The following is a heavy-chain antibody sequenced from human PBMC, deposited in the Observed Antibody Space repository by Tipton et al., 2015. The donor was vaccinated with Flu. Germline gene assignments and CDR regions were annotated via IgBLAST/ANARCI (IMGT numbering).Heavy chain of an antibody. CDR3: ARDTIFGVAH. CDR2: IYYSGST. J-gene: IGHJ4*02. D-gene: IGHD3-3*01. CDR1: GGSISSSSYY. Sequence: LRLSCTVSGGSISSSSYYWGWIRQPPGKGLEWIGSIYYSGSTYYNPSLKSRATISVDTSKNQFSLKLSSVTAADTAVYCCARDTIFGVAHWGQGTLVTVSS. V-gene: IGHV4-39*07.